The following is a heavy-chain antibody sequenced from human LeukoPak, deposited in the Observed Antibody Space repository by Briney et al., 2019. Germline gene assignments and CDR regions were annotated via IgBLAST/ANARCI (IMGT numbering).Heavy chain of an antibody. D-gene: IGHD3-10*02. CDR1: GFTVSSNY. Sequence: GGSLRLSCAASGFTVSSNYMSWVRQAPGKGLEWVSVIYSGGSTYYADSVKGRFTISRDNAKNSLYLQMNSLRAKDTAVYYCAELGITMIGGGWGKETTLTISS. CDR2: IYSGGST. CDR3: AELGITMIGGG. J-gene: IGHJ6*04. V-gene: IGHV3-53*01.